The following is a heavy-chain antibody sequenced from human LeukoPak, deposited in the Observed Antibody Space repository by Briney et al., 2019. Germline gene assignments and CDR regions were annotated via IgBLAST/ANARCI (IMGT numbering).Heavy chain of an antibody. D-gene: IGHD4-4*01. CDR2: IKQDGSEK. Sequence: PGGSLRLSCAASGFTFSSYWMSWVRQAPGKGLEWVANIKQDGSEKYYVDSVKGRFTISRDNAKNSLYLQMNSLRAEDTAVYYCARGASNYNYYYYYGMDVWGQGTTVTVSS. CDR1: GFTFSSYW. J-gene: IGHJ6*02. V-gene: IGHV3-7*01. CDR3: ARGASNYNYYYYYGMDV.